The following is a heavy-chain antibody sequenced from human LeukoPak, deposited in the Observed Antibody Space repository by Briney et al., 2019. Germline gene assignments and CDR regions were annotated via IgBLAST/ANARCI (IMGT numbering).Heavy chain of an antibody. CDR2: ISNTGSST. CDR3: ARETHTSTWISYYYYYMDV. D-gene: IGHD6-13*01. CDR1: GFTLSDYY. V-gene: IGHV3-11*01. J-gene: IGHJ6*03. Sequence: GGSLRLSCAVSGFTLSDYYMTWIRQAPGKGLEWVSCISNTGSSTYYADSVEGRFTISRDNAKNSLYLQMNSLSAEDTAVYYCARETHTSTWISYYYYYMDVWGKGTTVTVSS.